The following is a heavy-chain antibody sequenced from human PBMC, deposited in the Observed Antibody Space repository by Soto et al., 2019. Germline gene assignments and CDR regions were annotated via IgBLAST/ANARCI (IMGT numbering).Heavy chain of an antibody. V-gene: IGHV3-23*01. D-gene: IGHD3-10*01. CDR3: PKDAISMLRGVNNWFDP. J-gene: IGHJ5*02. CDR2: ISGGGGVST. CDR1: GFTFSSYA. Sequence: GGSLRLSCAASGFTFSSYAMTWVRQAPGKGLEWVSGISGGGGVSTYYADSVKGRFTISRDNSMNTLYLQMNRLRAEDTAVYYCPKDAISMLRGVNNWFDPWGQGTLVTVSS.